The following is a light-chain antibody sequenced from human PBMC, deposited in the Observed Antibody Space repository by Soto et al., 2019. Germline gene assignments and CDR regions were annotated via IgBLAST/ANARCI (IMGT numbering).Light chain of an antibody. CDR2: AAS. J-gene: IGKJ1*01. CDR3: QQSYSSPQT. CDR1: QSISTY. V-gene: IGKV1-39*01. Sequence: IQLTQSPSSLSASVGDRVTITCRASQSISTYLNWYQQKPGKAPKLLIYAASSLQSGVPSRFSGSGSGTDFILTISSLQPEDFATYYCQQSYSSPQTFGQGTKVDIK.